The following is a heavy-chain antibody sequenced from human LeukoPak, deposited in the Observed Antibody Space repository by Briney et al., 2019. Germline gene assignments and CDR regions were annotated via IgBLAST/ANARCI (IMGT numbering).Heavy chain of an antibody. CDR1: GFTFDDYG. CDR3: ARSRITIFGVITRGAFDI. CDR2: INWNGDRI. J-gene: IGHJ3*02. V-gene: IGHV3-20*04. D-gene: IGHD3-3*01. Sequence: GGSLRLSCAASGFTFDDYGMNWVRQAPGKGLEWVSGINWNGDRIGYADSVKGRFTTSRDNAKNSLYLQMNSLRAEDTALYYCARSRITIFGVITRGAFDIWGQGTMVTVSS.